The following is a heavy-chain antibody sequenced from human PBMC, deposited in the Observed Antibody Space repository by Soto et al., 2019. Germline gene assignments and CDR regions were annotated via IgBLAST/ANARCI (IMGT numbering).Heavy chain of an antibody. J-gene: IGHJ6*02. V-gene: IGHV4-59*01. Sequence: XETLSLPCTVSGDSINNYYWTWIRQPPGKGLEWIGYVYDSGSTSYNPSLKSRLTISVDTSKNQFSLKLKSVTAADTAVYYCARGTKYYYQGMDVWGQGTTVTVPS. CDR1: GDSINNYY. CDR3: ARGTKYYYQGMDV. CDR2: VYDSGST.